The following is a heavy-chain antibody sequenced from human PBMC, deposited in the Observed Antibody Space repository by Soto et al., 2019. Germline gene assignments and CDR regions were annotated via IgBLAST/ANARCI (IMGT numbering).Heavy chain of an antibody. CDR2: IIPIFGTA. CDR1: GGTFSSYA. CDR3: ARSITLVDYYYYGMDV. J-gene: IGHJ6*02. D-gene: IGHD2-8*02. V-gene: IGHV1-69*06. Sequence: GASVKVSCKXSGGTFSSYAISWVRQAPGQGLEWMGGIIPIFGTANYAQKFQGRVTITADKSTSTAYMELSSLRSEDTAVYYCARSITLVDYYYYGMDVWGQGTTVTVS.